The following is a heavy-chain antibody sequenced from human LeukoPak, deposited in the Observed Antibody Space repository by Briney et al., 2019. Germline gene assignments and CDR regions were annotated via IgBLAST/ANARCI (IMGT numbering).Heavy chain of an antibody. V-gene: IGHV3-53*04. CDR2: IYSGGST. CDR3: ARRPHVTYYYDSSGYYADAFDI. CDR1: GFTVSSNY. J-gene: IGHJ3*02. Sequence: PGGSLRLSCAASGFTVSSNYMSWVRQAPGKGLEWVSVIYSGGSTYYADPVKGRFTISRHNSKNTLYLQMNSLRAEDTAVYYCARRPHVTYYYDSSGYYADAFDIWDQGTMVTVSS. D-gene: IGHD3-22*01.